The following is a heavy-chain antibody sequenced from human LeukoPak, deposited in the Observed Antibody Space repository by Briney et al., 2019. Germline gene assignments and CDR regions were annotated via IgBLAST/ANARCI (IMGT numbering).Heavy chain of an antibody. CDR1: GFTFSSYG. V-gene: IGHV3-33*01. CDR2: IWYDGSNK. Sequence: GGFLRLSCAASGFTFSSYGMHWVRQAPGKGLEWVAVIWYDGSNKYYADSVKGRFTISRDNSKNTLYLQMNSLRAEDTAVYYCARLHGESSWGFDPWGQGTLVTVSS. D-gene: IGHD6-13*01. J-gene: IGHJ5*02. CDR3: ARLHGESSWGFDP.